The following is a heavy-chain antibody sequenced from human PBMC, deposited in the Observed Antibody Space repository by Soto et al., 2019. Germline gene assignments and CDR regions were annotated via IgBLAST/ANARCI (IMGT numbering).Heavy chain of an antibody. Sequence: QVQLVQSGAEVKKPGASVKVSCKASGYTFTGYYMHWVRQAPGQGLEWMGWINPNSGGTNYAQKFQGWVTMTRDTSISTAYMDLSRLRSDDTAVCYCARDSSPQTSGSDLWGQGTLVTLSS. V-gene: IGHV1-2*04. CDR1: GYTFTGYY. CDR3: ARDSSPQTSGSDL. J-gene: IGHJ5*02. CDR2: INPNSGGT. D-gene: IGHD5-12*01.